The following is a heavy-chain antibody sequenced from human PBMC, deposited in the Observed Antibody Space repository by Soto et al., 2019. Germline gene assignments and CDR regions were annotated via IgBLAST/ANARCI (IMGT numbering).Heavy chain of an antibody. CDR1: GLTFTSHG. Sequence: EVQLLESGGGLVQPGGSLRLSCAASGLTFTSHGMNWVRQAPGKGLEWVSGISGNGDSTAYADSVKGRFTISRDNSKNMLYLQMNSLRVEDTAVYYCAKAEYASGSHYSNFDYWGQGTLVTVSS. J-gene: IGHJ4*02. CDR2: ISGNGDST. CDR3: AKAEYASGSHYSNFDY. V-gene: IGHV3-23*01. D-gene: IGHD3-10*01.